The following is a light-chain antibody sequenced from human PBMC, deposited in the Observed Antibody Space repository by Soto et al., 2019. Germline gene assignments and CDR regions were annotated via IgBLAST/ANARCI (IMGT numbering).Light chain of an antibody. J-gene: IGKJ1*01. CDR1: QNIARS. V-gene: IGKV1-5*03. Sequence: DIQMTQSPPTLSASVGDRVTITCRASQNIARSLAWYQQKPGKAPKVLIYQASSLDSGVPSRFSGRGFGTEFTLTINTLQPDDSATYYCQQYEYFWTFGQGTKVDIK. CDR3: QQYEYFWT. CDR2: QAS.